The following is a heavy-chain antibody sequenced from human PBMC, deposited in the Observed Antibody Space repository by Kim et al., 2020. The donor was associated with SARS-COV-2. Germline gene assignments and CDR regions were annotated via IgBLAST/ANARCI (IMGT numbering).Heavy chain of an antibody. CDR3: AREYSSNWYKLFDY. J-gene: IGHJ4*02. D-gene: IGHD6-13*01. CDR2: ISYDGSNK. CDR1: GFTFSSYA. Sequence: GGSLRLSCAASGFTFSSYAMHWVRQAPGKGLEWVAVISYDGSNKYYADSVKGRFTISRDNSKNTLYLQMNSLRAEDTAVYYCAREYSSNWYKLFDYWGQGTLVTVSS. V-gene: IGHV3-30*04.